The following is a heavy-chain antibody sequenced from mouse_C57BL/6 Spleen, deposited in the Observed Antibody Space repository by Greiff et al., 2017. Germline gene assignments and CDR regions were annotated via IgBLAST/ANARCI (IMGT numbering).Heavy chain of an antibody. CDR2: IHPRDGST. CDR1: GYTFTDHT. CDR3: ERGPTTVVDFDY. J-gene: IGHJ2*01. D-gene: IGHD1-1*01. V-gene: IGHV1-78*01. Sequence: QVQLQQSDAELVKPGASVEISCKASGYTFTDHTIHWMKQRPEQGLEWIGNIHPRDGSTKYNEKFKGKATLTADKSSSTAYMQLNSLTSEDSAVYFCERGPTTVVDFDYWGQGTTLTVSS.